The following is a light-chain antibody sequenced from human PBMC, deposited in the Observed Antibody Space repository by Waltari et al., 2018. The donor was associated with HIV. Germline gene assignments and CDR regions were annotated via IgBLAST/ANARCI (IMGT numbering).Light chain of an antibody. CDR2: KDS. CDR1: VLPKQY. V-gene: IGLV3-25*03. CDR3: QSAESTGIGV. J-gene: IGLJ3*02. Sequence: SYELTQPPSVSVSPGQTARITCSGDVLPKQYAYWYQQMPGQAPVLVIYKDSERPSGIPVRFSASSSGTTVTLTISGVQAEDEADYYCQSAESTGIGVFGGGTKLTVL.